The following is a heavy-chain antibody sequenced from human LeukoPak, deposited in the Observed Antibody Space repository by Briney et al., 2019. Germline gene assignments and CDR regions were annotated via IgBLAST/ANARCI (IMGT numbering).Heavy chain of an antibody. CDR1: GFTFSSNW. D-gene: IGHD4-11*01. V-gene: IGHV3-74*01. CDR2: IKTDGSDT. CDR3: ARGDYSSHTL. J-gene: IGHJ4*02. Sequence: AGGSLRLSCAASGFTFSSNWMHWVRQSPGKGLVWVSRIKTDGSDTYYADSVRGRFTISRDNAKNTLYLQMDSLRAEDTAVYFCARGDYSSHTLWGQGTLVTVPS.